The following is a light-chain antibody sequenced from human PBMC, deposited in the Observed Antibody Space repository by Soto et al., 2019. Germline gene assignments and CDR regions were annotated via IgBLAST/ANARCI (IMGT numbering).Light chain of an antibody. CDR3: CSFTSITNYV. CDR2: EVS. CDR1: SSDVGAYNY. J-gene: IGLJ1*01. V-gene: IGLV2-14*01. Sequence: QSVLTHPASVSGSLGHSITISCTGTSSDVGAYNYVSWYQQQPGKAPKLMISEVSNRPSGVSNLFSGSKSGNTASLIISGLQAEDEADYYCCSFTSITNYVFGTGTKVTVL.